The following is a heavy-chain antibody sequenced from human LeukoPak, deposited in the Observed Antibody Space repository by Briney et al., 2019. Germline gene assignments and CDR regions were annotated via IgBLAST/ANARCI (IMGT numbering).Heavy chain of an antibody. CDR1: GGSISSGGYY. D-gene: IGHD5-24*01. CDR2: IYYSGST. J-gene: IGHJ4*02. Sequence: SETLSLTCTVSGGSISSGGYYWSWIRQHPGKGLEWIGYIYYSGSTYYNPSLKSRVTISVDTSKNQFSLKLSSVTAADTAMYYCARVPNDYNYVDFWGQGTLVTVSS. CDR3: ARVPNDYNYVDF. V-gene: IGHV4-31*03.